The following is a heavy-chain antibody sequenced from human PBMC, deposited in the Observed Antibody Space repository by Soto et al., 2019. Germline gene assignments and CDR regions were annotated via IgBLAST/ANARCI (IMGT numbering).Heavy chain of an antibody. CDR1: GYTFTGYF. CDR3: ARGGGTILAPLP. Sequence: QVQLVQSGAEVKKPGASVKVSCKASGYTFTGYFMHWVRQAPGQGLEWMGWINPNSGATKYAQKFQGRVTLSRDTSIRTAYMELTGLRSDATAVYYCARGGGTILAPLPWGQGTQVTVSS. V-gene: IGHV1-2*02. D-gene: IGHD3-3*01. CDR2: INPNSGAT. J-gene: IGHJ5*02.